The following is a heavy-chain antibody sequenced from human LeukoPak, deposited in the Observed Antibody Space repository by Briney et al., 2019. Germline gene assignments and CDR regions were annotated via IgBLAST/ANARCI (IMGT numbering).Heavy chain of an antibody. CDR2: ISSSSSYI. D-gene: IGHD3-22*01. CDR3: ARGGTYYYDSSGYYPFDY. Sequence: GGSLRLSCAASGFTFSSYAMSWVRQAPGKGLEWVSSISSSSSYIYYADSVKGRFTISRDNAKNSLYLQMNSLRAEDTAVYYCARGGTYYYDSSGYYPFDYWGQGTLVTVSS. V-gene: IGHV3-21*01. CDR1: GFTFSSYA. J-gene: IGHJ4*02.